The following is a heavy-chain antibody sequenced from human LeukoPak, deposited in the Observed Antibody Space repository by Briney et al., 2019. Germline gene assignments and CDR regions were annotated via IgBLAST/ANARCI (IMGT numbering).Heavy chain of an antibody. V-gene: IGHV1-8*01. D-gene: IGHD3-10*01. CDR1: GYTFTSYD. Sequence: ASVKVSCKASGYTFTSYDINWVRQATGQGLEWMGWMNPNSGNTGYAQKFQGRVTMTRNTSISTAYMELSSLRSEDTAVYYCARGTPNYYGSGLSYWSDPWGQGTLVTVSS. CDR2: MNPNSGNT. J-gene: IGHJ5*02. CDR3: ARGTPNYYGSGLSYWSDP.